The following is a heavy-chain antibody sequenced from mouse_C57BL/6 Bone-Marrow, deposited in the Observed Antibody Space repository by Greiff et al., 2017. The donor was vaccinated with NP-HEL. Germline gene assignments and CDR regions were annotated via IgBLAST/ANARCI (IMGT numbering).Heavy chain of an antibody. V-gene: IGHV1-76*01. CDR2: IYPGSGNT. D-gene: IGHD1-1*01. Sequence: QVQLQQSGAELVRPGASVKLSCKASGYTFTDYYINWVKQRPGQGLEWIARIYPGSGNTYYNEKFKGKATLTAEKSSSTAYMQLSSLTSEDSAVYFCARRGDFYYYGSRGYFDVWGTGTTVTVSS. J-gene: IGHJ1*03. CDR3: ARRGDFYYYGSRGYFDV. CDR1: GYTFTDYY.